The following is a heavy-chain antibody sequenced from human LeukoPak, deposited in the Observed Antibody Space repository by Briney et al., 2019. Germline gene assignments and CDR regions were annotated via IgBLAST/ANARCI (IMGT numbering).Heavy chain of an antibody. CDR3: AKSVLYSSSDIDP. CDR2: ISSSSSTI. D-gene: IGHD6-13*01. Sequence: SGGSLRLSCAASGFTFSSYSMNWVRQAPGKGLEWVSYISSSSSTIYYADSVKGRFTISRDNAKNSLYLQMNSLRAEDTAVYYCAKSVLYSSSDIDPWGQGTLVTVSS. V-gene: IGHV3-48*04. J-gene: IGHJ5*02. CDR1: GFTFSSYS.